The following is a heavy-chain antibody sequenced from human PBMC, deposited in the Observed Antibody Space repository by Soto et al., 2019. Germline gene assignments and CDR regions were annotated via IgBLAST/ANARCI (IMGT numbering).Heavy chain of an antibody. CDR2: INWNGGST. V-gene: IGHV3-20*01. CDR3: ARVEYSRAGSKYYFDY. CDR1: GFTFDDYG. J-gene: IGHJ4*02. Sequence: GGSLRLSCAASGFTFDDYGMSWVRQAPGKGLEWVSGINWNGGSTGYADSVKGRFTISRDNAKNSLYLQMNSLRAEDTALYHCARVEYSRAGSKYYFDYWGQGTLVTVSS. D-gene: IGHD6-6*01.